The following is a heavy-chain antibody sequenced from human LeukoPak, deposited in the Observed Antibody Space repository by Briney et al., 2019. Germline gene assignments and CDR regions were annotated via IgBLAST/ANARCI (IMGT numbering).Heavy chain of an antibody. V-gene: IGHV4-61*01. D-gene: IGHD3-10*01. Sequence: SETLSLTCTVSGGSVSSGSYYWSWIRQPPGKGLEWIGYIYYSGSAKYNPSLKSRVTISVDTSKNQFSLKLTSVTAADTAVYYCARGFGDWGLSWFDPWGQGTLVTISS. CDR1: GGSVSSGSYY. J-gene: IGHJ5*02. CDR3: ARGFGDWGLSWFDP. CDR2: IYYSGSA.